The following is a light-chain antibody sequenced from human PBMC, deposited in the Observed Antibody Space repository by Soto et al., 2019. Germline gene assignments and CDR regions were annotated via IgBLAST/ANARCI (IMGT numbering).Light chain of an antibody. CDR1: QSVSSN. CDR2: GAS. V-gene: IGKV3-15*01. Sequence: EIVMTQSPATLSVSPGERATLSCRASQSVSSNLAWYQQKPGQAPRLLIYGASTRATGIPARFSGSGSGTEFTLTRSSLQSEDFAVYYCQQYNNWPPVTFGPGTKVDIK. CDR3: QQYNNWPPVT. J-gene: IGKJ3*01.